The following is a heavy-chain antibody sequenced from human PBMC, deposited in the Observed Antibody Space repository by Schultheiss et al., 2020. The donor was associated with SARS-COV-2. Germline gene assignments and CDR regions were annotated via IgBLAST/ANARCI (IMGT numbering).Heavy chain of an antibody. J-gene: IGHJ4*02. CDR1: TYSISSAHY. D-gene: IGHD2-2*01. CDR2: INHSGST. Sequence: SETLSLTCSVSTYSISSAHYWSWIRQPPGKGLEWIGEINHSGSTNYNPSLKSRVTISLDTSKNQFSLKLSSVTAADTAVYYCARQKEGIVVVPAATDYWGQGTLVTVSS. CDR3: ARQKEGIVVVPAATDY. V-gene: IGHV4-38-2*01.